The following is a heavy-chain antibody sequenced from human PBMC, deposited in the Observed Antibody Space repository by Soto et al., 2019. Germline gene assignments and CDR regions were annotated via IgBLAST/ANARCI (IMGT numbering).Heavy chain of an antibody. J-gene: IGHJ6*02. CDR2: IRSKAYGGTT. V-gene: IGHV3-49*04. D-gene: IGHD2-8*02. CDR3: TRTSTGYYGMDV. Sequence: GGSLRLSCTACGFTFGDYAMSWVRQAPGKGLGWVGFIRSKAYGGTTEFAASVKGRFTISRDDSKSIAYLQMNSLKTEDTAVYYCTRTSTGYYGMDVWGQGTTVTVSS. CDR1: GFTFGDYA.